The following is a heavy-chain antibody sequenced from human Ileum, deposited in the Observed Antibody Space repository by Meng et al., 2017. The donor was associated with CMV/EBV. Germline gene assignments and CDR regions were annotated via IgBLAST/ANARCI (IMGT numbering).Heavy chain of an antibody. CDR1: GFTLSDYY. CDR3: ARVYGSSWYGEYFQH. CDR2: ISATGNTI. J-gene: IGHJ1*01. D-gene: IGHD6-13*01. V-gene: IGHV3-11*01. Sequence: SGFTLSDYYMSWIRQAPGKGLEWVSYISATGNTIYYEDSVKGRFTISRDDAKNSLYLQMNSLRAEDTAVYYCARVYGSSWYGEYFQHWGQGTLVTVS.